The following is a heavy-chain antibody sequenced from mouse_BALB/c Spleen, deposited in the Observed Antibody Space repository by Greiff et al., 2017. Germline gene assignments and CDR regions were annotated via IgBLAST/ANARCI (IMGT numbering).Heavy chain of an antibody. D-gene: IGHD1-2*01. J-gene: IGHJ1*01. V-gene: IGHV1-9*01. CDR2: ILPGSGST. CDR1: GYTFSSYW. CDR3: AIRDYGYLYWYFDV. Sequence: QVQLQQSGAELMKPGASVKISCKATGYTFSSYWIEWVKQRPGHGLEWIGEILPGSGSTNYNEKFKGKATFTADTSSNTAYMQLSSLTSEDSAVYYCAIRDYGYLYWYFDVWGAGTTVTVSS.